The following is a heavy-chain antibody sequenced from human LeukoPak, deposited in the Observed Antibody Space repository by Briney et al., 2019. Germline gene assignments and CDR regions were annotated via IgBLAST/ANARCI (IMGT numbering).Heavy chain of an antibody. J-gene: IGHJ6*03. CDR3: ARNYDFWTSASYYYYYMDV. CDR1: GFTFSNYW. CDR2: IKLDGSEE. V-gene: IGHV3-7*01. D-gene: IGHD3-3*01. Sequence: GRSLRLSCAASGFTFSNYWMSWVRQAPGKGLEWVANIKLDGSEEYYVDSVKGRFTISRDNAKKSLYLQMNSLRAEDTAVYYCARNYDFWTSASYYYYYMDVWGKGTTVTVSS.